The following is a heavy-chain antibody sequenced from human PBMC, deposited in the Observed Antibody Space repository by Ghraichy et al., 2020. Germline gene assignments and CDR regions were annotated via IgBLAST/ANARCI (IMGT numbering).Heavy chain of an antibody. D-gene: IGHD1-26*01. J-gene: IGHJ6*02. Sequence: GESLNISCAASGFTFSSYSMNWVRQAPGKGLEWVSSISSSSSYIYYADSVKGRFTISRDNAKNSLYLQMNSLRAEDTAVYYCARDPPLSLIVGATNYYYYYGMDVWGQGTTVTVSS. CDR1: GFTFSSYS. V-gene: IGHV3-21*01. CDR2: ISSSSSYI. CDR3: ARDPPLSLIVGATNYYYYYGMDV.